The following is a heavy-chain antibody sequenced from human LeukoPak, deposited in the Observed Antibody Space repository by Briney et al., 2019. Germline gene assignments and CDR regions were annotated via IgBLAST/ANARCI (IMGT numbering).Heavy chain of an antibody. J-gene: IGHJ4*02. Sequence: PGGSLRLSCAASGFIVSSNYMSWVRQAPGKGLEWVSLIYSSGSTYYTASVKGRFTISRDHSKNTLYLQMNSLRAEDAALYYCARGLESCSSGSCSKDWGEGTLVTVSS. CDR1: GFIVSSNY. D-gene: IGHD2-15*01. CDR2: IYSSGST. CDR3: ARGLESCSSGSCSKD. V-gene: IGHV3-53*01.